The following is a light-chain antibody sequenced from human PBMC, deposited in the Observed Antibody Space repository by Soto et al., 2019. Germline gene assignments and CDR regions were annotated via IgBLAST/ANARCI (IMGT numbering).Light chain of an antibody. J-gene: IGKJ5*01. V-gene: IGKV3-11*01. CDR2: DAS. CDR3: QQRSNWRT. Sequence: EIVLTQSPANMSMSPGERTPLSCRASQSVSSYLAWYQQKPGQAPRLLIYDASNRATGIPARFSGSGSGTDFTLTISSLEPEDFAVYYCQQRSNWRTFGQGTRLEIK. CDR1: QSVSSY.